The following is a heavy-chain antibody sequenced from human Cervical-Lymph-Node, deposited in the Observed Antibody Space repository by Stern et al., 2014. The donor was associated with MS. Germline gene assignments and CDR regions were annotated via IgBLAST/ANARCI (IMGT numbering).Heavy chain of an antibody. Sequence: QVQLLQSGGGVVQPGRSLRLSCAASGFIFSNYAMHWVRQAPGKGLDWVAVVSNEGSKQFYADSVKGRFTISRDNANNTLYLQMNSLRPEDTAVYYCGRDTCRGGGCYFRYWGQGSLITVSS. CDR2: VSNEGSKQ. D-gene: IGHD2-15*01. J-gene: IGHJ4*02. CDR1: GFIFSNYA. V-gene: IGHV3-30-3*01. CDR3: GRDTCRGGGCYFRY.